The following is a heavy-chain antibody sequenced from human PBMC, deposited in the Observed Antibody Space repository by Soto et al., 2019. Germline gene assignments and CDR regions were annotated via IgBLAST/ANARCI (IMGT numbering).Heavy chain of an antibody. CDR2: IVPNVGTV. V-gene: IGHV1-69*06. J-gene: IGHJ6*02. Sequence: SVKVSCKASGGTLSSFINYPINWVRQAPGQGLEWMGGIVPNVGTVNYAQKFQGRVTMTADTSISTGYMELTRLASDDTALYYCTRRPMWRPQLIKDYGMDVWGQGTTVTVSS. D-gene: IGHD3-16*01. CDR1: GGTLSSFINYP. CDR3: TRRPMWRPQLIKDYGMDV.